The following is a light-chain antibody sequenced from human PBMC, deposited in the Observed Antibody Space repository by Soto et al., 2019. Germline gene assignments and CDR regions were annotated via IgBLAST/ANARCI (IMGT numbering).Light chain of an antibody. CDR3: QDYLNRPPT. J-gene: IGKJ1*01. Sequence: VMTQAPATLSVSPGERAILSCRASQSAGSHLAWYQQKPGQAPRLLMYGASTRATDIPARFSGSGSGTEFTLTISSLQSEDFAVYYCQDYLNRPPTFGQGTKVDIK. V-gene: IGKV3-15*01. CDR2: GAS. CDR1: QSAGSH.